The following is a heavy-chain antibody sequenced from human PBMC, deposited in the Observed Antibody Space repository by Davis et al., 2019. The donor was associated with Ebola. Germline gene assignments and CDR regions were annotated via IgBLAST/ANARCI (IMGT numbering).Heavy chain of an antibody. V-gene: IGHV1-46*01. Sequence: ASVQVSCKASGYTFTSYYIHWVRQAPGQGLDWMGLINHRGGSTSYAQKFQGRVTMSRDTSTSTVYLELSRLRSDDTAVYYCARDLAAAAWFDPWGQGTLVTVSS. CDR2: INHRGGST. CDR3: ARDLAAAAWFDP. CDR1: GYTFTSYY. D-gene: IGHD6-13*01. J-gene: IGHJ5*02.